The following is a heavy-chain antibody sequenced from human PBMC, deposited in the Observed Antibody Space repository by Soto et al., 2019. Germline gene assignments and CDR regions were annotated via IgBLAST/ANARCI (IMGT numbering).Heavy chain of an antibody. J-gene: IGHJ6*02. D-gene: IGHD2-2*02. CDR3: ARAYTGRLPRRADYYYAMDV. CDR2: IGAARDP. V-gene: IGHV3-13*05. CDR1: GFTFSNFD. Sequence: HPGGSLRLSCATSGFTFSNFDMHWVRQVPGKGLEWVSAIGAARDPYYLGSVKGRFTISRENAKNAVYLQMNDRRAGDSVVYYCARAYTGRLPRRADYYYAMDVWGQGTTVTVSS.